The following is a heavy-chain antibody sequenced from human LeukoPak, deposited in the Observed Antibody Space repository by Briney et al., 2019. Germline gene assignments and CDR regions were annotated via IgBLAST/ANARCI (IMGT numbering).Heavy chain of an antibody. D-gene: IGHD6-13*01. V-gene: IGHV4-59*12. CDR2: IYYSGST. Sequence: PSETLSLTCTVSGGSISGYYWSWIRQPPGKGLEWIGNIYYSGSTNYDPSLKSRVTISADTSKNQSSLKLSSVTAADTAVYYCARVTYSSSWYPDYWGQGTLVTVSS. CDR1: GGSISGYY. CDR3: ARVTYSSSWYPDY. J-gene: IGHJ4*02.